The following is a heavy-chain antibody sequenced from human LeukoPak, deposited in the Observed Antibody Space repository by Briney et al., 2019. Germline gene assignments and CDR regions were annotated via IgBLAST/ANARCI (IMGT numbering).Heavy chain of an antibody. CDR3: ARARGGYGDYGSWFDP. Sequence: SETLSLTCTVSGDSISGYYWNWIRQPPGEGLEWIGFVHYSGSTNYNPFLKSRVTISVDISKNQFSLNLSSVTAADTAVYYWARARGGYGDYGSWFDPWGQGTLVPVSS. CDR1: GDSISGYY. CDR2: VHYSGST. J-gene: IGHJ5*02. V-gene: IGHV4-59*01. D-gene: IGHD4-17*01.